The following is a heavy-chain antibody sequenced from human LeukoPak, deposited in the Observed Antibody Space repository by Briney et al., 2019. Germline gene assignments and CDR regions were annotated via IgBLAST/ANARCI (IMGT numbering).Heavy chain of an antibody. J-gene: IGHJ4*02. V-gene: IGHV3-74*01. CDR2: ISIDGGDT. Sequence: PGGSLRLSCAASGFSFSSNWMHWVRQAPRKGLVWVSRISIDGGDTVYADSVKGRFTVSRDNAKDTLYLQMNSLRVEDTAVYYCARGPYYAAGSFDYWGQGTLVTVSS. D-gene: IGHD3-10*01. CDR1: GFSFSSNW. CDR3: ARGPYYAAGSFDY.